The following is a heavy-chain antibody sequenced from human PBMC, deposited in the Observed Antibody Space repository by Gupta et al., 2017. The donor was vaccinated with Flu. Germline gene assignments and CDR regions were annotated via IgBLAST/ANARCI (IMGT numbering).Heavy chain of an antibody. J-gene: IGHJ4*02. CDR1: GFTFANAW. Sequence: EVQLVESGGGLVRPGGSLRLSCAASGFTFANAWMNWVRQAPGKGLEGVGRIKSIYDGETTEYAAPVKGRFTISRDDSKNRVYVEMKSLRSEDTAVYFCSTGGYYLDYWGQGALVTVSS. V-gene: IGHV3-15*05. CDR3: STGGYYLDY. D-gene: IGHD6-13*01. CDR2: IKSIYDGETT.